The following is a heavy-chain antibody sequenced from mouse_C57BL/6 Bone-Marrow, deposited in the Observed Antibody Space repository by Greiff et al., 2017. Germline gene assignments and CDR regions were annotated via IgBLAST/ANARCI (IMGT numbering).Heavy chain of an antibody. D-gene: IGHD1-1*01. Sequence: VQLQQSGAELVKPGASVKMSCKASGYTFTTYPIEWMKQNHGKSLEWIGNFHPYNDDTKYNEKFKGKATLPVEKSSSTVYLELSRLTSDDSAVYYCARPSYYYGSSYPFAYWGQGTLVTVSA. J-gene: IGHJ3*01. CDR1: GYTFTTYP. CDR3: ARPSYYYGSSYPFAY. CDR2: FHPYNDDT. V-gene: IGHV1-47*01.